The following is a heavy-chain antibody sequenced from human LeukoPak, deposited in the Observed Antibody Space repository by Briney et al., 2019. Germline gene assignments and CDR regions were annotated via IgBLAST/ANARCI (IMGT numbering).Heavy chain of an antibody. CDR1: GGSISSGGYY. V-gene: IGHV4-31*03. D-gene: IGHD3-22*01. J-gene: IGHJ5*02. CDR2: IYYSGST. Sequence: SETQSLTCTVSGGSISSGGYYWSWIRQHPGKGLEWIGYIYYSGSTYYNPSLKSRVTISVDTSKNQFSLKLSSVTAADTAVYYCARLYYYDSSGYRNWFDPWGQGTLVTVSS. CDR3: ARLYYYDSSGYRNWFDP.